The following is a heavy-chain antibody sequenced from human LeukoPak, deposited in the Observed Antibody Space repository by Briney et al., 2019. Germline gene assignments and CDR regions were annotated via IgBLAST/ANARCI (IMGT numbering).Heavy chain of an antibody. Sequence: GGSLRLSCAASGFTFSSYSMNWVRQAPGKGLEWVSSISSSSSYIYYADSVKGRFTISRDNAKNSLYLQMNSLRAEDTAVYYCARVMTSSWYYFDYWGQGTLVTVSS. D-gene: IGHD6-13*01. J-gene: IGHJ4*02. CDR3: ARVMTSSWYYFDY. CDR2: ISSSSSYI. CDR1: GFTFSSYS. V-gene: IGHV3-21*01.